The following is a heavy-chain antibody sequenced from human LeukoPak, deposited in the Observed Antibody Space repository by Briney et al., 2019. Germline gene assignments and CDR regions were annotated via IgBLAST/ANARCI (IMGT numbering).Heavy chain of an antibody. Sequence: GGSLRLSCAASGFTLSSYAMSWVRQAPGKGLEWVSDISDSGNTYHADSVKGRFTISRDSSKNTLFLQMNRLRPEDAAVYYCAKAPVTTCRGAYCYPFDYWGQGTLVTVSS. V-gene: IGHV3-23*01. CDR2: ISDSGNT. J-gene: IGHJ4*02. CDR1: GFTLSSYA. D-gene: IGHD2-21*01. CDR3: AKAPVTTCRGAYCYPFDY.